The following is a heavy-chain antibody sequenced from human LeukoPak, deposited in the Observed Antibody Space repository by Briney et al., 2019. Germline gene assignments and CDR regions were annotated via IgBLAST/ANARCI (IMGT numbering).Heavy chain of an antibody. Sequence: SETLSLTCTVSGGSISSYYWSWIRQPPGKGLERIGYIYYSGSTNHNPSLKSRVTISVDTSKNQFSLKLSSVTAADTAVYYCARLRTAAYYYGMDVWGQRTTVTVSS. V-gene: IGHV4-59*08. CDR1: GGSISSYY. CDR2: IYYSGST. J-gene: IGHJ6*02. CDR3: ARLRTAAYYYGMDV.